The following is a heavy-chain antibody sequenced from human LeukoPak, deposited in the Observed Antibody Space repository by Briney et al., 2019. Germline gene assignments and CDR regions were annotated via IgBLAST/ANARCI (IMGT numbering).Heavy chain of an antibody. CDR3: ADDYDYYSSYNLDAFDI. CDR2: IKEDGSAK. Sequence: GGSLRLSCAASGFAFSRYWMTWVRQAPGKGLEWVANIKEDGSAKSYVDSVKGRFTISRDNAKNSLYLQMNSLRVEDTAAYYCADDYDYYSSYNLDAFDIWGQGTTVTVSA. V-gene: IGHV3-7*01. D-gene: IGHD3-16*01. J-gene: IGHJ3*02. CDR1: GFAFSRYW.